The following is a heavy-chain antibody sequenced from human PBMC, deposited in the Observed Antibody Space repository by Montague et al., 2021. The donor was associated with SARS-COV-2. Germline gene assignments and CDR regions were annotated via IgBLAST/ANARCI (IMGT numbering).Heavy chain of an antibody. Sequence: CAISGDSVSGNRAAWNWIRQSPSRGLEWLGRTYYRSKWYNDYAVSVKSRITINPDTSKNQFSLQLNSVTPEDTAVYYCARDDPYCTNGVCYTGNWFDPWGQGTLVTVSS. CDR1: GDSVSGNRAA. CDR2: TYYRSKWYN. CDR3: ARDDPYCTNGVCYTGNWFDP. J-gene: IGHJ5*02. V-gene: IGHV6-1*01. D-gene: IGHD2-8*01.